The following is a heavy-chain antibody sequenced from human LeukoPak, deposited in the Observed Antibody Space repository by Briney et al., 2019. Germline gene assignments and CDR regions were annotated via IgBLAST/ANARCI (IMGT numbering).Heavy chain of an antibody. CDR2: ISYDGSNK. Sequence: GGSLRLSCAASGFTFSSYAMHWVRQAPGKGLEWVAVISYDGSNKYYADSVKGRFTISRDNSKNTLYLQMNSLRAEDTAVYYCARDEFPIAVAGNGPDYWGQGTLVTVSS. J-gene: IGHJ4*02. D-gene: IGHD6-19*01. CDR3: ARDEFPIAVAGNGPDY. CDR1: GFTFSSYA. V-gene: IGHV3-30-3*01.